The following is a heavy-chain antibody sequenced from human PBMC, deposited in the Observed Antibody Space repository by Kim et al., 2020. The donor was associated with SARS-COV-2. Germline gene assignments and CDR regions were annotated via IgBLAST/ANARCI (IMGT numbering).Heavy chain of an antibody. D-gene: IGHD3-3*02. CDR1: GFTFNNFW. V-gene: IGHV3-7*03. CDR3: VKGSLFH. Sequence: GGSLRLSCETSGFTFNNFWMTWVRQAPGKGLEYVANTNLEGSEKNYVESVKGRFTISRDNAKKSLYLQMNSLRVEDTAVYYCVKGSLFHWGQGTPVTVSS. CDR2: TNLEGSEK. J-gene: IGHJ4*02.